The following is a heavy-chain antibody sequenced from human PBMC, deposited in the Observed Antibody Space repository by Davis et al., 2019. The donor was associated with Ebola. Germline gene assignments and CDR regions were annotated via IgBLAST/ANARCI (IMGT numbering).Heavy chain of an antibody. CDR2: IIPIFGTA. Sequence: SVKVSCKASGGTFSSYAISWVRQAPGQGLEWMGGIIPIFGTANYAQKLQGRVTMTTDTSTSTAYMELRSLRSDDTAVYYCARVTMIVVNWFDPWGQGTLVTVSS. V-gene: IGHV1-69*05. D-gene: IGHD3-22*01. J-gene: IGHJ5*02. CDR1: GGTFSSYA. CDR3: ARVTMIVVNWFDP.